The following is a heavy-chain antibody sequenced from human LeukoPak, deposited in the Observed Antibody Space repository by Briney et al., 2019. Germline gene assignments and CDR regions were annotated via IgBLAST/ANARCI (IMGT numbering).Heavy chain of an antibody. V-gene: IGHV4-39*07. CDR1: GGSISSGDYY. CDR2: IYSGGMT. J-gene: IGHJ3*02. D-gene: IGHD1-26*01. CDR3: AREGGMSSGSYCDAFDI. Sequence: SETLSLTCTVTGGSISSGDYYWSWLRQPPGKGLEWIASIYSGGMTFYSPSLKSRVTISVDTSKNQFSLKLSSVTAADTAVYYCAREGGMSSGSYCDAFDIWGQGTMVTVSS.